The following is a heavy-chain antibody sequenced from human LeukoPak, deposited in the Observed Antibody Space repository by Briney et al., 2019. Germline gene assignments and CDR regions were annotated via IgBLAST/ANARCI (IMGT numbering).Heavy chain of an antibody. Sequence: GGSLRLSCAASGFTFSSYSMNWVRQAPGKGLEWVSSISSSSSYIYYADSVKGRFTISRDNAKNSLYLQMNSLRAEDTAVYYCARESESVRGLLDYWGQGTLVTVSS. V-gene: IGHV3-21*01. J-gene: IGHJ4*02. CDR2: ISSSSSYI. D-gene: IGHD3-10*01. CDR3: ARESESVRGLLDY. CDR1: GFTFSSYS.